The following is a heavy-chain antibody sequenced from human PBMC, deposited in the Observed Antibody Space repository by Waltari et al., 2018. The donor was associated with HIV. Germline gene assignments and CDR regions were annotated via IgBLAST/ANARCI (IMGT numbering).Heavy chain of an antibody. J-gene: IGHJ6*02. CDR2: IYYSGST. CDR1: GGSISSYY. Sequence: QVQLQESGPGLVKPSETLSLTCTVSGGSISSYYWSWIRQPPGKGLEWIGYIYYSGSTNYNPSLKSRVTISVDTSKNQFSLKLSSVTAADTAVYYCARHPSDYGDYVGDYYYGMDVWGQGTTVTVSS. D-gene: IGHD4-17*01. V-gene: IGHV4-59*08. CDR3: ARHPSDYGDYVGDYYYGMDV.